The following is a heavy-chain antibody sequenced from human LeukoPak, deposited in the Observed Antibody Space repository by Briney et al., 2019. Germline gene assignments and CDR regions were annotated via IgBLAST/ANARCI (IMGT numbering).Heavy chain of an antibody. J-gene: IGHJ3*02. CDR1: GGTFSSYT. V-gene: IGHV1-69*04. CDR2: IIPILGIA. Sequence: SVKVSCKASGGTFSSYTISWVRQAPGQGLEWMGRIIPILGIANYAQKFQGRVTITADKSTSTAYMELSSLRSEDTAVYYCVRDWYSSSWYRWGAFDIWGQGTMVTVSS. D-gene: IGHD6-13*01. CDR3: VRDWYSSSWYRWGAFDI.